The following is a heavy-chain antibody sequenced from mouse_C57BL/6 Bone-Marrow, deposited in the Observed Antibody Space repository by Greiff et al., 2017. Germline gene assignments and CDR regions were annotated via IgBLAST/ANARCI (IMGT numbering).Heavy chain of an antibody. D-gene: IGHD1-1*01. Sequence: QVQLQQSGAELVKPGASVKMSCKASGYTFTSYWITWVKQRPGQGLEWIGDIYPGSGSTNYNEKFKRKATLTADTSSSTAYVQLSSLTSEDSAVYYCARYAAVEDWYFGVWGTGTTVTVAS. J-gene: IGHJ1*03. CDR1: GYTFTSYW. V-gene: IGHV1-55*01. CDR3: ARYAAVEDWYFGV. CDR2: IYPGSGST.